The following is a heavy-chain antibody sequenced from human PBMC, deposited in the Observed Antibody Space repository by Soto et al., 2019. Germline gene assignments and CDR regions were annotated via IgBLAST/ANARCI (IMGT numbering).Heavy chain of an antibody. CDR2: ISGSGGST. CDR1: GFTFSSYA. J-gene: IGHJ1*01. CDR3: AKAGYCSGGSCYLAEYFQH. Sequence: EVQLLESGGGLVQPGGSLRLSCAASGFTFSSYAMSWVRQAPGKGLEWVSAISGSGGSTYYADSVKGRFTISRDNSKNTLYLQMNSLRAEDTAVYYCAKAGYCSGGSCYLAEYFQHWGQGTLATVSS. V-gene: IGHV3-23*01. D-gene: IGHD2-15*01.